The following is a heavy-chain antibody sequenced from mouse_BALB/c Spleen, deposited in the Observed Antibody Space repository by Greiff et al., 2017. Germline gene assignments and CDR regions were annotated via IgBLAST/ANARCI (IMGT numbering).Heavy chain of an antibody. CDR2: INSNGGST. Sequence: EVHLVESGGGLVKLGGSLKLSCAASGFTFSSYYMSWVRQTPEKRLELVAAINSNGGSTYYPDTVKGRFTISRDNAKNTLYLQMSSLKSEDTALYYCARHESGYYGYDEAWFAYWGQGTLVTVSA. J-gene: IGHJ3*01. CDR3: ARHESGYYGYDEAWFAY. CDR1: GFTFSSYY. V-gene: IGHV5-6-2*01. D-gene: IGHD2-2*01.